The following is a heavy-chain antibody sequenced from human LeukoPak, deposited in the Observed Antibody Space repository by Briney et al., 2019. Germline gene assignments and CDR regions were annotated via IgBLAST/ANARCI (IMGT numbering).Heavy chain of an antibody. Sequence: SVKVSCKASGGTFSSYAISWVRQAPGQGLEWMGGIIPIFGTANYAQKFQGRVTITADESASTAYMELSSLRSEDTAVYYCARNYYDSSGYYSDYYYGMDVWGQGTTVTVSS. V-gene: IGHV1-69*13. CDR1: GGTFSSYA. J-gene: IGHJ6*02. CDR3: ARNYYDSSGYYSDYYYGMDV. CDR2: IIPIFGTA. D-gene: IGHD3-22*01.